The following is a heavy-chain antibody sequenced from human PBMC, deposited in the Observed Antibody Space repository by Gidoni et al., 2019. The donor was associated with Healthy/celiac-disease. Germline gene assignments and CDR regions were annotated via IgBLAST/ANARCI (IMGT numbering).Heavy chain of an antibody. CDR2: IYYSGST. CDR1: GYSISSSNW. J-gene: IGHJ4*02. CDR3: ARIGGPGRYYFDY. V-gene: IGHV4-28*07. D-gene: IGHD3-10*01. Sequence: QVQLQESGPGLVKSSDTLSLTCAVSGYSISSSNWWGWIRQPPGKGLEWIGYIYYSGSTYYNPPLKSRVTMSVDTSKNQLSLKLSSVTAVDTAVYYCARIGGPGRYYFDYWGQGTLVTVSS.